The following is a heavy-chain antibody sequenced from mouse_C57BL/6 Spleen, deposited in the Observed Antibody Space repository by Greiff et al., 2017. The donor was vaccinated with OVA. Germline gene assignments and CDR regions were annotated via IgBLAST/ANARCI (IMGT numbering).Heavy chain of an antibody. CDR3: ARISYYGSSYWYFDV. D-gene: IGHD1-1*01. V-gene: IGHV3-6*01. CDR1: GYSITSGYY. Sequence: EVKLMESGPGLVKPSQSLSLTCSVTGYSITSGYYWNWIRQFPGNKLEWMGYISYDGSNNYNPSLKNRISITRDTSKNQFFLKLNSVTTEDTATYYCARISYYGSSYWYFDVWGTGTTVTVSS. J-gene: IGHJ1*03. CDR2: ISYDGSN.